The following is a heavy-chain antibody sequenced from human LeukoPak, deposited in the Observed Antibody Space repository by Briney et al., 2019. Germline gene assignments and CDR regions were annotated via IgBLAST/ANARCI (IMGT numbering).Heavy chain of an antibody. V-gene: IGHV1-18*01. Sequence: ASVKVSCKASGYTFTSYGISWVRQAPGQGLEWMGWISAYNGNTNYAQKLQGRVTMTTDTSTSTAYMELRSLRSDDTAVYYCARVMEASSVYYNYFDCWGHGTLVTVSS. CDR3: ARVMEASSVYYNYFDC. D-gene: IGHD3-22*01. CDR2: ISAYNGNT. J-gene: IGHJ4*01. CDR1: GYTFTSYG.